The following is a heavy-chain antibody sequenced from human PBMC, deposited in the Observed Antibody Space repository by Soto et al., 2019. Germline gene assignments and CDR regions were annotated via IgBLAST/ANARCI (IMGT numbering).Heavy chain of an antibody. D-gene: IGHD4-17*01. CDR3: ARYDFGTFDY. V-gene: IGHV4-4*02. CDR2: IYHTEST. J-gene: IGHJ4*02. CDR1: GDSISSSCW. Sequence: KPSETLSLTCAVSGDSISSSCWWSFVRQPPGKGLEWIGEIYHTESTVYNPSLKSRVTISVDKSKNQFSLNLGSVTAADTAVYYCARYDFGTFDYWGRGILVTVSS.